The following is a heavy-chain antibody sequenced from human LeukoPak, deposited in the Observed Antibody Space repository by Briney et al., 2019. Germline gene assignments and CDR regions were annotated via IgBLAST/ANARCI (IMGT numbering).Heavy chain of an antibody. CDR2: IYHSGST. V-gene: IGHV4-38-2*02. CDR3: AKGYSGSYFDY. J-gene: IGHJ4*02. CDR1: GYSISSGYH. D-gene: IGHD1-26*01. Sequence: SETLSLTCSVSGYSISSGYHWGWIRQPPGKGLEWIGSIYHSGSTYYNPSLRSRVTISVDTSKNQFSLKLSSVTAADTAVYYCAKGYSGSYFDYWGQGTLVTVSS.